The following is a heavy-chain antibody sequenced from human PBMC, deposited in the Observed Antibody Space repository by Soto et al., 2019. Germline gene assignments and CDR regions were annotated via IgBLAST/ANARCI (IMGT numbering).Heavy chain of an antibody. D-gene: IGHD6-13*01. CDR3: ARHPERIAQIGWFDP. CDR1: GFTFSDYY. CDR2: MSSSGSTI. J-gene: IGHJ5*02. V-gene: IGHV3-11*04. Sequence: GGSLRLSCAASGFTFSDYYMSWIRQAPGKGLEWVSYMSSSGSTIYYADSVKGRFTISRDNAKNSLYLQMNSLRAEDTAVYYCARHPERIAQIGWFDPWGQGTLVTVSS.